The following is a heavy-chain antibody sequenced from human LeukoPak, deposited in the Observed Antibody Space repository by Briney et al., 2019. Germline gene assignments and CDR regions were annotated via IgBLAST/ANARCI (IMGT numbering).Heavy chain of an antibody. D-gene: IGHD3-3*01. CDR2: ISGSGGST. CDR3: AKSVAIYFYYGLDV. CDR1: GFTFSSYA. J-gene: IGHJ6*02. Sequence: GGSLRLSCAASGFTFSSYAMSWVRQTPGKGLEWVSAISGSGGSTYYADSVKGRFTISRGNFKNTLFLQMDSLRAEDTAPYYCAKSVAIYFYYGLDVWGQGTTVTVSS. V-gene: IGHV3-23*01.